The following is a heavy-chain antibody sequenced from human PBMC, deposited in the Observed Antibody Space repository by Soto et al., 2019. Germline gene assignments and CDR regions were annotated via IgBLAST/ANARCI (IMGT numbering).Heavy chain of an antibody. V-gene: IGHV3-48*02. CDR3: ARASSYYDFWSGPIDAFDI. CDR1: GFTFSSYS. J-gene: IGHJ3*02. Sequence: GGSLRLSCAASGFTFSSYSMNWVRQAPGKGLEWVLYISSSSITIYYAVSVKGRFTISRDNAKNLLYLQMNSLRDEDTAVYYCARASSYYDFWSGPIDAFDIWGQGTMVTVSS. D-gene: IGHD3-3*01. CDR2: ISSSSITI.